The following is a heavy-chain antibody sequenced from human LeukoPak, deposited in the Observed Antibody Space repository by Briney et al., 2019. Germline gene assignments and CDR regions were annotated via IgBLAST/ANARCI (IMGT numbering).Heavy chain of an antibody. CDR1: GYTFTSYD. D-gene: IGHD5-12*01. CDR3: EREGYSGYDIFDY. V-gene: IGHV1-8*01. J-gene: IGHJ4*02. CDR2: MNPNSGNT. Sequence: ASVKVSCKASGYTFTSYDINWVRQATGQGLEGMGWMNPNSGNTGYAQKFQGRVTMTRNTSISTAYMELSRLRSEDTAVYYCEREGYSGYDIFDYWGQGTLVTVSS.